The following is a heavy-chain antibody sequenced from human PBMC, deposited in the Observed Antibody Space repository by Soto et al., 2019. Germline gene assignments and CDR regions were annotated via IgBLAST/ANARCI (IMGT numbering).Heavy chain of an antibody. CDR3: ARYGSGSYYKSGYFDY. Sequence: QVQLQESGPGLVKPSETLSLTCTVSGGSISSYYWSWIRQPPGKGLEWIGYIYYSGSTNYNPSLKSRVTISVDTSKNQFSLKLSSVTAADTAVYYCARYGSGSYYKSGYFDYWGQGTLVTVSS. CDR2: IYYSGST. D-gene: IGHD3-10*01. J-gene: IGHJ4*02. CDR1: GGSISSYY. V-gene: IGHV4-59*01.